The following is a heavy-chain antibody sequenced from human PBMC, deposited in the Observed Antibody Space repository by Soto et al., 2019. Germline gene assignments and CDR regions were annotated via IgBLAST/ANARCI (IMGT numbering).Heavy chain of an antibody. V-gene: IGHV3-30*18. CDR1: GFTFSSYG. CDR3: AKDHYDTLTGYYGPDY. J-gene: IGHJ4*02. D-gene: IGHD3-9*01. CDR2: ISYDGSNK. Sequence: QVQLVESGAGVVQPGRSLRLSCAASGFTFSSYGIHWVRQAPGKGLEWVAVISYDGSNKYYADSVKGRFTISRDNSKNTLYLQMNSLRAEDTAVYYCAKDHYDTLTGYYGPDYWGQGTLVTVSS.